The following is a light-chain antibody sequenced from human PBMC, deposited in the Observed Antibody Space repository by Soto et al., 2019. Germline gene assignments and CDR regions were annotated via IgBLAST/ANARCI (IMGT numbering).Light chain of an antibody. Sequence: QSVLTQPHSASGTPGQRVTISCSGSSSNIGTSSVHWFQQLPGTAPKLLISTTNQRPSGVPERFSGPKSGTSASLAISGLQSEDEADYYCAAGDDSLNGHVFGTGTKVTVL. J-gene: IGLJ1*01. CDR3: AAGDDSLNGHV. CDR2: TTN. V-gene: IGLV1-44*01. CDR1: SSNIGTSS.